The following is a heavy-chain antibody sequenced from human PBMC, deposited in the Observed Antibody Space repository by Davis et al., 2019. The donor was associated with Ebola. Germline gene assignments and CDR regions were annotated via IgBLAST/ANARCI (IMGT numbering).Heavy chain of an antibody. CDR2: MNPSSGNT. Sequence: AASVKVSCKASGYTFSNYDIHWVRQATGQGLEWMGWMNPSSGNTGYAQKFQGRVTLTRNTSMNTVYMELSSLRSEDTALYYCTTPGGQDSGYDVFDIWGQGTMVTVSS. D-gene: IGHD5-12*01. CDR1: GYTFSNYD. J-gene: IGHJ3*02. V-gene: IGHV1-8*02. CDR3: TTPGGQDSGYDVFDI.